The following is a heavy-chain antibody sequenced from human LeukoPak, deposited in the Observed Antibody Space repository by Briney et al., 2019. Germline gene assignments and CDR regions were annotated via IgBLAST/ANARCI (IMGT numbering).Heavy chain of an antibody. CDR1: GYTSTSYG. D-gene: IGHD3-22*01. Sequence: ASVKVSCKASGYTSTSYGISWVRQAPGQGLEWMGWISAYNGNTNYAQKLQGRVTMTTDTSTSTAYMELGSLRSDDTAVYYCARGVPDYYDSSGYDDAFDIWGQGTMVTVSS. CDR3: ARGVPDYYDSSGYDDAFDI. V-gene: IGHV1-18*01. CDR2: ISAYNGNT. J-gene: IGHJ3*02.